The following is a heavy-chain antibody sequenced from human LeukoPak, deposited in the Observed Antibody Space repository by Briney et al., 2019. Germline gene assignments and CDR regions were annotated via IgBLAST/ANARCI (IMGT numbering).Heavy chain of an antibody. V-gene: IGHV1-69*06. J-gene: IGHJ4*02. Sequence: ASVKVSCKASGGTFSSYAISWVQQAPGQGLEWMGGIIPIFGTANYAQKFQGRVTITADKSTSTAYMELSSLRSEDTAVYYCAIAPEGYCSGGSCYSGFDYWGQGTLVTVSS. CDR1: GGTFSSYA. CDR2: IIPIFGTA. CDR3: AIAPEGYCSGGSCYSGFDY. D-gene: IGHD2-15*01.